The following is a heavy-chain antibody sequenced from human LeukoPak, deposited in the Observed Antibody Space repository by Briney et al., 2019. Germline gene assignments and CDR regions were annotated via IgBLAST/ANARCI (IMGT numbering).Heavy chain of an antibody. CDR2: IYYSGST. J-gene: IGHJ6*02. D-gene: IGHD3-10*01. CDR1: GGSISSSSYY. CDR3: ARVDGSGSYDYYYYYGMDV. Sequence: PSETLSLTCTVSGGSISSSSYYWGWIRQPPGKGLEWIGSIYYSGSTYYNPSLKSRVTISVDTSKNQFSLKLSSVTAADTAVYYCARVDGSGSYDYYYYYGMDVWGQGTTVTVSS. V-gene: IGHV4-39*07.